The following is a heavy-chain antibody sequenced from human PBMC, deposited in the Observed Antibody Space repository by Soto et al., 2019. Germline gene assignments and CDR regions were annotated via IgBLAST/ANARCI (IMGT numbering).Heavy chain of an antibody. Sequence: EVQLVESGGGLVQPGGSLRLSCAASGFTFSSYWMSWVRQAPGKGLEWVANIKQDGSEKYYVDSVKGPFTISRDNAKNSLYPQMNSLRAEDTAVYYCARDPNIVATITAIYYYYAMDVWGQGTTVTVSS. D-gene: IGHD5-12*01. J-gene: IGHJ6*02. CDR3: ARDPNIVATITAIYYYYAMDV. CDR2: IKQDGSEK. CDR1: GFTFSSYW. V-gene: IGHV3-7*01.